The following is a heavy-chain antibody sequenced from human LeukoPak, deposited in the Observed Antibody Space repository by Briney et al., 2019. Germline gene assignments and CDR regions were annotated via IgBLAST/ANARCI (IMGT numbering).Heavy chain of an antibody. J-gene: IGHJ4*02. V-gene: IGHV3-7*01. CDR3: ARVAARHYFDY. D-gene: IGHD6-6*01. CDR1: RFTFSSYW. CDR2: IKQDGSEK. Sequence: GGSLRLSCAASRFTFSSYWMSWVRQAPGKGLEWVANIKQDGSEKYYVDSVKGRFTISRDNAKNSLYLQMNSLRAEDTAVYYCARVAARHYFDYWGQGTLVTVSS.